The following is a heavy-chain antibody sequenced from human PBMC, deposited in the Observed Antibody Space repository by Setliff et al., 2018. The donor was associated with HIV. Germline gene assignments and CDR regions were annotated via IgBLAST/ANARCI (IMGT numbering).Heavy chain of an antibody. CDR3: AREIPYSYGGRGHPL. CDR1: RGSFSDYY. D-gene: IGHD3-22*01. CDR2: VNRGRRT. J-gene: IGHJ4*02. V-gene: IGHV4-34*01. Sequence: SETLSLTCALYRGSFSDYYWSWSRQPPGMGLEWIGEVNRGRRTNYNSSLKSRVTISIDTSRNQFSLTVSSVTAADTAVYYCAREIPYSYGGRGHPLWGQGTLVTVSS.